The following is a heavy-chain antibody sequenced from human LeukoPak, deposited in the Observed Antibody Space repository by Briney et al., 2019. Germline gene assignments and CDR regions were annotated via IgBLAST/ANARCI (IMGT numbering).Heavy chain of an antibody. J-gene: IGHJ4*02. D-gene: IGHD3-10*01. Sequence: PSETLSLTCTVSGGSISSSSYYWGWIRQPPGKGLEWIGEINHSGSTNYNPSLKSRVTISVDTSKNQFSLKLSSVTAADTAVYYCARERITMVRGALGYWGQGTLVTVSS. CDR2: INHSGST. V-gene: IGHV4-39*07. CDR3: ARERITMVRGALGY. CDR1: GGSISSSSYY.